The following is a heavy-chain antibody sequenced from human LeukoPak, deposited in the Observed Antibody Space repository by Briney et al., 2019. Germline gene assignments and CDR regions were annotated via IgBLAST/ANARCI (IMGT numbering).Heavy chain of an antibody. J-gene: IGHJ3*02. CDR1: GFNFEDFG. CDR2: ITWNSGSA. CDR3: AKGHTIFGVVPDILDI. V-gene: IGHV3-9*01. D-gene: IGHD3-3*01. Sequence: GGSLRLSCAASGFNFEDFGMYWVRQGPGKGLEWVAGITWNSGSAVYADSVEGRFTISRDNVKKSVYLQMSSLRLEDTVLYYCAKGHTIFGVVPDILDIWGRGTNVIVSS.